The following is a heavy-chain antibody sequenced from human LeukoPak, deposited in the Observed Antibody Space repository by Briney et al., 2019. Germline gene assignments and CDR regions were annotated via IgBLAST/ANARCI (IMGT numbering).Heavy chain of an antibody. Sequence: ASVKVSCMASGYTFTRYGINWVRQAPGQGLEWVGWISVYNDATNYAQKLQGRLSLTTDPSTNTAYMELRSLGSDDTAIYYCARRTLDSSGYVFGHPTEPFYFDFWGQGTLVTVSS. D-gene: IGHD3-22*01. CDR3: ARRTLDSSGYVFGHPTEPFYFDF. J-gene: IGHJ4*02. V-gene: IGHV1-18*01. CDR2: ISVYNDAT. CDR1: GYTFTRYG.